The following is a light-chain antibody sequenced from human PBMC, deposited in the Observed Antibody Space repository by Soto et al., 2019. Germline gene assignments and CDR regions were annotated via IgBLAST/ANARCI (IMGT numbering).Light chain of an antibody. CDR1: QSVSTY. Sequence: EIVLTQSPATLSLSPGERATLSCRASQSVSTYLAWYQQKPGQAPRLLIYDASNRATGIPARFTGSGSGTDFTLSISSLEPEDFGTYYCQQRRNCHRLDLGGGTKVDIK. J-gene: IGKJ4*01. CDR3: QQRRNCHRLD. V-gene: IGKV3-11*01. CDR2: DAS.